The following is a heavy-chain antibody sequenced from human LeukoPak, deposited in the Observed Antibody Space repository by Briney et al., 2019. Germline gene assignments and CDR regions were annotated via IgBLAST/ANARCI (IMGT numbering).Heavy chain of an antibody. CDR1: GGSISSSSYY. D-gene: IGHD3-10*01. Sequence: SETLSLTCTVSGGSISSSSYYWGWIRQPPGKGLEWIGNIYYSGSTNYNPSLKSRVTISVDTSKNQFSLKLSSVTAADTAVYYCARTYYYGSGSSYAFDYWGQGTLVTVSS. V-gene: IGHV4-39*07. CDR3: ARTYYYGSGSSYAFDY. J-gene: IGHJ4*02. CDR2: IYYSGST.